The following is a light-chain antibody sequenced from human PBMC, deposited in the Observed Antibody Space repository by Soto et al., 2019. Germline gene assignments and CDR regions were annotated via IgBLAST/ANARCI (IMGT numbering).Light chain of an antibody. CDR1: SSNIGSKY. CDR2: RNN. Sequence: QSVLTQPPSASRTPGQRVTISCSGSSSNIGSKYVYWYQQLPGTAPKLLMYRNNQRPSGVPDRFSGSKSGTPASLAISGLRSEDEADYYCAAWDAGVSGPAFGGGTKLTVL. V-gene: IGLV1-47*01. CDR3: AAWDAGVSGPA. J-gene: IGLJ2*01.